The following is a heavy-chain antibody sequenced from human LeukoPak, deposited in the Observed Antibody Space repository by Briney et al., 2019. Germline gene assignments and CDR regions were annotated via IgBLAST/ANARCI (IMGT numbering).Heavy chain of an antibody. J-gene: IGHJ4*02. CDR1: GFTFGDTW. CDR3: ATSYDMGWLIGY. D-gene: IGHD3/OR15-3a*01. CDR2: IKQDGSEK. V-gene: IGHV3-7*03. Sequence: GGSLRLSCAASGFTFGDTWMNWVRQVPGQGLEWVANIKQDGSEKFYVASVKGRFTISRDNGKSSLYLQMNSPRAEDTALYYCATSYDMGWLIGYWGQGTLVTVSS.